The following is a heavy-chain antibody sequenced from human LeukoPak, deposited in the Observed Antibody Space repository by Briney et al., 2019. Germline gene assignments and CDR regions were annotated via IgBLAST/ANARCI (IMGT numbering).Heavy chain of an antibody. J-gene: IGHJ4*02. V-gene: IGHV3-7*01. Sequence: GGSLRLSCAAPGFTFSSYWMSWVRQAPGKGLEWVANIKQDGSEKYYVDSVKGRFTISRDNAKNSLYLQMNSLRAEDTAVYYCARDVDSSGSLDYWGQGTLVTVSS. CDR1: GFTFSSYW. D-gene: IGHD3-22*01. CDR3: ARDVDSSGSLDY. CDR2: IKQDGSEK.